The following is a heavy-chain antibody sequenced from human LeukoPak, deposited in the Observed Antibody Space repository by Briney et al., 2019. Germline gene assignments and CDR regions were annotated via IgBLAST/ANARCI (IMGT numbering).Heavy chain of an antibody. D-gene: IGHD5-24*01. CDR2: IIPILGIA. J-gene: IGHJ4*02. CDR1: GGTFSSYA. V-gene: IGHV1-69*04. CDR3: ARVLDDYGDY. Sequence: SVKVSCKASGGTFSSYAISWVRQAPGQGLEWMGRIIPILGIANYAQKFQGRVTITADKSTSTAYMELSSLRSEDTAVYSCARVLDDYGDYWGQGTLVTVSS.